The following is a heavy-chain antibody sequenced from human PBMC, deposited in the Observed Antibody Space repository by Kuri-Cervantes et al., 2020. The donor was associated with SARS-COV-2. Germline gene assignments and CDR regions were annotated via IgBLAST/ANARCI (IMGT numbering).Heavy chain of an antibody. J-gene: IGHJ4*02. CDR1: GFTFDDYA. Sequence: SLKISCAASGFTFDDYAMHWVRQAPGKGLEWVSGISWNSGSIGYADSVKGRFTISRDNAKNSLYLQMNSLRAEDTAVYYCARGTLGYWGQGTLVTVSS. D-gene: IGHD3-16*01. CDR2: ISWNSGSI. V-gene: IGHV3-9*01. CDR3: ARGTLGY.